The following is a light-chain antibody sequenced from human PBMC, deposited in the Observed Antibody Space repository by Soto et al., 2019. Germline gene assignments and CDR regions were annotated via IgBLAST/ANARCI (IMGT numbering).Light chain of an antibody. Sequence: QSALTQPASASGSPGRSITISCTGTSSDVGGYNYVSWYQQHPGKAPKFMIYDVSNRPSGVSNRFSGSKSGNTASLTISGLQAEDEADYYCCSYTTSNTRQIVLGTGTKVTVL. CDR3: CSYTTSNTRQIV. J-gene: IGLJ1*01. V-gene: IGLV2-14*01. CDR1: SSDVGGYNY. CDR2: DVS.